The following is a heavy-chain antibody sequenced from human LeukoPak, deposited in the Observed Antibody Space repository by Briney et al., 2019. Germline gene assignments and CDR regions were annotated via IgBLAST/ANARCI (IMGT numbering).Heavy chain of an antibody. V-gene: IGHV3-7*03. CDR1: GGSFSGYY. CDR3: AKGQWELLRSGIDY. J-gene: IGHJ4*02. CDR2: IKQDGSEK. Sequence: ETLSLTCAVYGGSFSGYYWSWVRQAPGKGLEWVANIKQDGSEKYYVDSVKGRFTISRDNAKNSLYLQMNSLRAEDTALYYCAKGQWELLRSGIDYWGQGTLVTVSS. D-gene: IGHD1-26*01.